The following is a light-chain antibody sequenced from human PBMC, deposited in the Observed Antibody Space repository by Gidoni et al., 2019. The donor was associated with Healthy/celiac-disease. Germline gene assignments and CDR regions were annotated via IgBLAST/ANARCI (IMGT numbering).Light chain of an antibody. CDR3: QQYYSTPRS. J-gene: IGKJ2*04. CDR2: WAS. Sequence: DIVMTQSPDSLAVSLGERATINCKSSQSVLYISNNKNYLAWYQQKPGQPPKLLIYWASTRESGVPDRFSGSGSGTDFTLTISSLQAEDVAVYYCQQYYSTPRSFXQXTKLEIK. CDR1: QSVLYISNNKNY. V-gene: IGKV4-1*01.